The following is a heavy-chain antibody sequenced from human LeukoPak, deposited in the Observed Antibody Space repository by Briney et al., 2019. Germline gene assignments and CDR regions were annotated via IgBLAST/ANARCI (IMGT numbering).Heavy chain of an antibody. CDR3: ARARACSSTSCYKGWFDP. Sequence: SVKVSCKASGGTFSSYAISWVRQAPGQGLEWMGRIIPIFGTANYAQKFQGRVTTTTDESTSTAYMELSSLRSEDTAVYYCARARACSSTSCYKGWFDPWGQGTLVTVSS. CDR1: GGTFSSYA. CDR2: IIPIFGTA. J-gene: IGHJ5*02. V-gene: IGHV1-69*05. D-gene: IGHD2-2*02.